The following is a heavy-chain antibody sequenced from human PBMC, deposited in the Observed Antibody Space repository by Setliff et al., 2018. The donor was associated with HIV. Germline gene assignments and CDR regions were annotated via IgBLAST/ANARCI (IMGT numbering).Heavy chain of an antibody. V-gene: IGHV1-2*02. CDR3: ARGTAVADTNTQPFKY. Sequence: ASVKVSCKASGYTFTGYYMHWVRQAPGQGLEWMGWISPNSGGTNYVQKFQGRVTMTRDTSISTAYMELSRLRSDDTAVYYCARGTAVADTNTQPFKYWGQGALVTVSS. CDR2: ISPNSGGT. CDR1: GYTFTGYY. D-gene: IGHD6-19*01. J-gene: IGHJ4*02.